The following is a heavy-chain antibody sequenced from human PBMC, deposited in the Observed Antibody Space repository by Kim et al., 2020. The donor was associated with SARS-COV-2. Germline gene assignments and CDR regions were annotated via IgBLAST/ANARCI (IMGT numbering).Heavy chain of an antibody. V-gene: IGHV3-66*01. D-gene: IGHD2-2*01. CDR3: ARAGYCSSTSCYGVGYFDY. Sequence: GRFTISRENSKNTLYLQMNSLRAEDTAVYYCARAGYCSSTSCYGVGYFDYWGQGALVTVSS. J-gene: IGHJ4*02.